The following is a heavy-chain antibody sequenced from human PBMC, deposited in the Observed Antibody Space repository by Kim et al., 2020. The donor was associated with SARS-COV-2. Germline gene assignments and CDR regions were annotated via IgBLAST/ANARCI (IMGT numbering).Heavy chain of an antibody. Sequence: GESLKISCKGSGYSFTSYWIGWVRQMPGKGLEWMGIIYPGDSDTRYSPSFQGQVTISADKSISTAYLQWSSLKASDTAMYYCARQQRSGSYYNPTEYYYYGMDVWGQGTTVTVSS. CDR2: IYPGDSDT. J-gene: IGHJ6*02. V-gene: IGHV5-51*01. CDR1: GYSFTSYW. D-gene: IGHD3-10*01. CDR3: ARQQRSGSYYNPTEYYYYGMDV.